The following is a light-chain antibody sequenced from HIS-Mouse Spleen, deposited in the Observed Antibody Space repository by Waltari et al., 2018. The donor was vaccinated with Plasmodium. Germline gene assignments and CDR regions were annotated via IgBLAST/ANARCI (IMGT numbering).Light chain of an antibody. CDR3: SSYAGSNNLV. CDR1: SSDVGGYYY. CDR2: EVS. V-gene: IGLV2-8*01. J-gene: IGLJ2*01. Sequence: QSALTQPPSASGSPGQSVTIYCTGTSSDVGGYYYVSWYQQHPGKAHKLMIYEVSKLPSGVPDRFSGSKSGNTASLTVSGLQAEDEADYYCSSYAGSNNLVFGGGTKLTVL.